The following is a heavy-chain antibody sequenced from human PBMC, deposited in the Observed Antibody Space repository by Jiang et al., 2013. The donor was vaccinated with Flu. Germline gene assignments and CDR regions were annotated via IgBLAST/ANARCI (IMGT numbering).Heavy chain of an antibody. J-gene: IGHJ6*02. Sequence: YRFMNYWIGWVRQMPGKGLEWMGIIYPADSDTRYSPSFRGQVTISADKSISTAYLQWSSLKASDTAMYYCARQSRDIVVLPTALRYGMDVWGQGTTVTVSS. D-gene: IGHD2-2*01. V-gene: IGHV5-51*01. CDR3: ARQSRDIVVLPTALRYGMDV. CDR1: YRFMNYW. CDR2: IYPADSDT.